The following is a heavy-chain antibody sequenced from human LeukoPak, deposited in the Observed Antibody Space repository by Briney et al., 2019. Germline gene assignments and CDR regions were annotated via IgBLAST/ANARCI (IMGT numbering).Heavy chain of an antibody. D-gene: IGHD6-13*01. Sequence: GGSLRLSCAASGFTFSSYWMHWVRQAPGKGLERVSAISASGGFTYYADSVKGRFTISRDNSKNTLYLQMNNLRADDTAVYYCATRYSSSRYFDYWGQGTLVTVSS. CDR1: GFTFSSYW. V-gene: IGHV3-23*01. J-gene: IGHJ4*02. CDR2: ISASGGFT. CDR3: ATRYSSSRYFDY.